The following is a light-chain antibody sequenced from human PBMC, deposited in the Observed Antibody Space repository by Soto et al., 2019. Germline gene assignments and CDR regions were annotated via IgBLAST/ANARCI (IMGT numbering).Light chain of an antibody. CDR1: QSVSSN. CDR2: GAS. V-gene: IGKV3-15*01. Sequence: EIVMTQSPATLSVSPGERATLSCRASQSVSSNLAWYQQKPGQAPRLLIYGASTRATGIPARFSGSGSGTEFTLTISSLQSEDFAVYYCQQYNNWLHTFRQGTKV. CDR3: QQYNNWLHT. J-gene: IGKJ1*01.